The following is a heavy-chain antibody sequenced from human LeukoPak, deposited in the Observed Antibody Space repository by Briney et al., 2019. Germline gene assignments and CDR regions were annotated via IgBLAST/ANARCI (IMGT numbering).Heavy chain of an antibody. V-gene: IGHV3-21*01. D-gene: IGHD3-22*01. CDR2: ISSSSSYI. CDR1: GFTFSGYS. Sequence: GGSLRLSCAASGFTFSGYSMNWVRQAPGKGLEWVSSISSSSSYIYYADSVKGRFTISRDNAKNSLYLQMNSLRAEDSAVYYCARDLNDYYSYYYDYWGQGALVTVSS. CDR3: ARDLNDYYSYYYDY. J-gene: IGHJ4*02.